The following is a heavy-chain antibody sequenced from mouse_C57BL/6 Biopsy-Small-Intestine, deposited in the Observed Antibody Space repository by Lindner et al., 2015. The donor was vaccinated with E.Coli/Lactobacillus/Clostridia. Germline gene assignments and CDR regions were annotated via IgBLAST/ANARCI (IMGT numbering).Heavy chain of an antibody. CDR1: GYTFIALV. D-gene: IGHD2-2*01. Sequence: SVKVSCKASGYTFIALVSAGCDRPLDKGLSGWVGSALTMGNTNYAQRFHDRVTLTTDTSTNTAFMELRSLKSDDTAVYYCAREHFDILAGYSLEAGAFDFWGQGTMITVPS. CDR3: AREHFDILAGYSLEAGAFDF. J-gene: IGHJ3*01. V-gene: IGHV1-7*01. CDR2: SALTMGNT.